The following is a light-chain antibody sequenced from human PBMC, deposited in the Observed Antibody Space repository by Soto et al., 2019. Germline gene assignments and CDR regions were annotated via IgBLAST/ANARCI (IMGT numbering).Light chain of an antibody. V-gene: IGKV1-39*01. J-gene: IGKJ1*01. CDR3: QQSYSMPWT. CDR1: QSISIISNY. Sequence: DIQRTQSPSSLSAPVGDRITITCRSSQSISIISNYLNWYQQKPGKAPKLLIYAASSLQNGVPSMFSGSGSGTDFTLTISSLQPEDFATYYCQQSYSMPWTFGQGTKVDIK. CDR2: AAS.